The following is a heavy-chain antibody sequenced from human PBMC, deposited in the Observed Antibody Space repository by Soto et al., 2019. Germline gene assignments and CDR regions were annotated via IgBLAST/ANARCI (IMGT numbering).Heavy chain of an antibody. D-gene: IGHD6-19*01. V-gene: IGHV3-33*01. J-gene: IGHJ6*02. Sequence: GGSLRLSCAASGFTFSSYGMHWVRQAPGKGLEWVAVIWYDGSNKYYADSVKGRFTISRDNSKNTLYLQMNSLRAEDTAVYYCARVPSGWEYYYGMDVWGQGTTVTVSS. CDR1: GFTFSSYG. CDR2: IWYDGSNK. CDR3: ARVPSGWEYYYGMDV.